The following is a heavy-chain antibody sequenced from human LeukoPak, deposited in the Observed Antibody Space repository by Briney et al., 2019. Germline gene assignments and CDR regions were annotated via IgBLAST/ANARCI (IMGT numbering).Heavy chain of an antibody. Sequence: ASVKVSCKASGYTFTSYDINWVRQATGQGLEWIGWMNPNSGNTGYAQKFQGRVTMTRNTSKSTGYMELSSLRSEDTAVYYCARGLKRITIFGVVTSKGRYYGMDVWGQGTTVTVSS. CDR3: ARGLKRITIFGVVTSKGRYYGMDV. D-gene: IGHD3-3*01. V-gene: IGHV1-8*01. J-gene: IGHJ6*02. CDR1: GYTFTSYD. CDR2: MNPNSGNT.